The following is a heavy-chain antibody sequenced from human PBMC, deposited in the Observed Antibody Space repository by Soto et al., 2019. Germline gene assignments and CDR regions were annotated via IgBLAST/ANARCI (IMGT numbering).Heavy chain of an antibody. D-gene: IGHD3-10*01. J-gene: IGHJ4*02. CDR2: ISGSGGST. V-gene: IGHV3-23*01. CDR3: AKGSISGSYYNAFDY. CDR1: RFTFSSYA. Sequence: GGSLRLSCAASRFTFSSYAMSWVRQAPGKGLEWVSAISGSGGSTYYADSVKGRFTISRDNSKNSLYLQMNSLRAEDTAVYYCAKGSISGSYYNAFDYWGQGTLVTVSS.